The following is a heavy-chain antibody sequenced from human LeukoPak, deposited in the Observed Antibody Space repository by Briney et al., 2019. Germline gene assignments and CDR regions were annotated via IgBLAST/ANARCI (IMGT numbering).Heavy chain of an antibody. CDR2: IYYSGST. Sequence: SETLSLTCTVSGGSISSYYWSWIRQPPGKGLEWIGYIYYSGSTNYNPSLKSRVTISVDTSKNQFSLKLSSVTAADTAVYYCARTREVVRGVISAFDIWGQGTMVTVSS. V-gene: IGHV4-59*01. J-gene: IGHJ3*02. CDR1: GGSISSYY. D-gene: IGHD3-10*01. CDR3: ARTREVVRGVISAFDI.